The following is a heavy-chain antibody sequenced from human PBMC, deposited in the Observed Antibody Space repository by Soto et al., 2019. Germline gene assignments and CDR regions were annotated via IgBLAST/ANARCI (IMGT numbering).Heavy chain of an antibody. J-gene: IGHJ6*02. V-gene: IGHV2-5*02. Sequence: ESGPTLVNPTQTLTLTCTFSGFSLSTSGVGVGWIRQPPGKPLEWLTLIYWDDDKRYNPSLKSRLTITKDTSKNQVVLTMTNMDPVDTATYFCALLYSSGPYYYYGMDVWGQGTTVTVSS. CDR3: ALLYSSGPYYYYGMDV. D-gene: IGHD6-19*01. CDR1: GFSLSTSGVG. CDR2: IYWDDDK.